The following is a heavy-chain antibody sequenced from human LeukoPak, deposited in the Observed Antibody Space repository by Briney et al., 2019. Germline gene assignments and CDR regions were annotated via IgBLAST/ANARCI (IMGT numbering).Heavy chain of an antibody. J-gene: IGHJ4*02. CDR2: INHSGST. V-gene: IGHV4-34*01. CDR3: ARDGEYYYDSRLSYYFDY. CDR1: GGSFSGYY. D-gene: IGHD3-22*01. Sequence: SETLSLTCAVYGGSFSGYYWSWIRQPPGKGLEWIGEINHSGSTNYNPSLKSRVTVSVDTSKNQFSLKLSSVTAADTAVYYCARDGEYYYDSRLSYYFDYWGQGTLVTVSS.